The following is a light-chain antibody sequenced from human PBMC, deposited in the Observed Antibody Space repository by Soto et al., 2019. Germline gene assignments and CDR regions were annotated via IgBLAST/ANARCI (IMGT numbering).Light chain of an antibody. Sequence: QSVLTQPASVSGSPGQSITISCTGTSSDVGGYKYVSWYQQHSGKSPRLMIYEVSNRPSGVSHRFSGSKSGNTASLTISGLQAEDEADYYCSSYTSSSTLYVFGTGTKVTVL. CDR2: EVS. CDR1: SSDVGGYKY. J-gene: IGLJ1*01. CDR3: SSYTSSSTLYV. V-gene: IGLV2-14*01.